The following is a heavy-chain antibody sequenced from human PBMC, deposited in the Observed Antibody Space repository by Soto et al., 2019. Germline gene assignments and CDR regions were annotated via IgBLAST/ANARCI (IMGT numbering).Heavy chain of an antibody. J-gene: IGHJ4*02. V-gene: IGHV3-15*07. CDR1: GFAFTNAW. CDR3: TSTLGH. D-gene: IGHD2-15*01. Sequence: PGGSLRLSCAASGFAFTNAWMTWVRQTPGKGLEWVAHIKRKTDGGTTAYAAPVKGRFTISRDDSKNTLYLQMNSLKTEDTAVYYCTSTLGHWGQGALVTVSS. CDR2: IKRKTDGGTT.